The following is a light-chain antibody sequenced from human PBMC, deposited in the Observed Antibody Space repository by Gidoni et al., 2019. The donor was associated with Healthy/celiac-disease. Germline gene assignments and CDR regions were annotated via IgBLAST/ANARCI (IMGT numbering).Light chain of an antibody. CDR3: QQYNNWPPGRYT. CDR1: QSVSSN. CDR2: GAS. Sequence: EIVMTQSPATLSVSPGERATLSCRASQSVSSNLAWYQQKPGQAPRLLIYGASTRATGIPARFSGSGSGTEFTLTISSLQSEDFAVYYCQQYNNWPPGRYTFXQXTKLXIK. V-gene: IGKV3-15*01. J-gene: IGKJ2*01.